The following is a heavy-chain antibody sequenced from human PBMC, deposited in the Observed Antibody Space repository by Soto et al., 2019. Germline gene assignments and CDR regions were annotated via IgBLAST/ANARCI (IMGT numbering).Heavy chain of an antibody. CDR1: GFTFSSYA. J-gene: IGHJ6*02. Sequence: PGGSLRLSCAASGFTFSSYAMSWVRQAPGKGLEWVSAISGSGGSTYYADSVKGRFTISRDNSKNTLYLQMNSLRAEDTAVYYCTLTSTVNGALGMDVWGQGTTVTVSS. V-gene: IGHV3-23*01. CDR2: ISGSGGST. CDR3: TLTSTVNGALGMDV. D-gene: IGHD4-17*01.